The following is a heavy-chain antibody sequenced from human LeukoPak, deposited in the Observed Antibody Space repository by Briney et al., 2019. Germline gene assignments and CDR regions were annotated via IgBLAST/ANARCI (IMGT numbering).Heavy chain of an antibody. CDR1: GGSISNYY. V-gene: IGHV4-59*08. Sequence: PSETLSLTCTVSGGSISNYYWSWIRQPPGKGLEWIGYIYYSGSTNYNPSLKSRVTISVDTSKNQFSLKLSSVTAADTAVYYCARHPNYYYYYMDVWGKGTTVTVSS. CDR2: IYYSGST. CDR3: ARHPNYYYYYMDV. J-gene: IGHJ6*03.